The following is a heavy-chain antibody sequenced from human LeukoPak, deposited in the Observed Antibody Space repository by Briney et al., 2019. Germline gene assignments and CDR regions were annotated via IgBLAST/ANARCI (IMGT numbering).Heavy chain of an antibody. CDR2: IYSGGST. CDR1: GFTVSSNY. V-gene: IGHV3-66*01. D-gene: IGHD3-10*01. CDR3: ARVQSEGSGTESDY. Sequence: PGGSLRLSCAASGFTVSSNYMSWVRRAPGKGLEWVSVIYSGGSTYYADSVKGRFTISRDNSKNTLYLQMNSLRAEDTAVYYCARVQSEGSGTESDYWGQGTLVTVSS. J-gene: IGHJ4*02.